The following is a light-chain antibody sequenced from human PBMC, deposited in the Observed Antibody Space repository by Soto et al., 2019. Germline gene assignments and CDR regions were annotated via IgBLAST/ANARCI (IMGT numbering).Light chain of an antibody. Sequence: QSALTQPPSASGSPGQSVTISCTGTSSDVGGSDSVSWYQQHPGKAPKLMIYEVSKRPSGVPDRFSGSKSGNTASLTVSGLQAEDEADYYCSSYAGRNNFYVFGPGTKLTVL. J-gene: IGLJ1*01. CDR3: SSYAGRNNFYV. V-gene: IGLV2-8*01. CDR2: EVS. CDR1: SSDVGGSDS.